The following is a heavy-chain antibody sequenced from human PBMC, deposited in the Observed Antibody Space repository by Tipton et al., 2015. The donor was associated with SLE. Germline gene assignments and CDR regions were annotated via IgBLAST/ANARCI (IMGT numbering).Heavy chain of an antibody. J-gene: IGHJ4*02. D-gene: IGHD1-26*01. V-gene: IGHV4-34*01. Sequence: LRLSCAVYGGSFSGYYWSWIRQPPGKGLEWIGEINHSGSTNYNPSLKSRVTISEDTSKNQFSLKLSSVTAADTAVYYCARLEILKTVTRGEYSGTPGWGQGTLVTVSS. CDR1: GGSFSGYY. CDR2: INHSGST. CDR3: ARLEILKTVTRGEYSGTPG.